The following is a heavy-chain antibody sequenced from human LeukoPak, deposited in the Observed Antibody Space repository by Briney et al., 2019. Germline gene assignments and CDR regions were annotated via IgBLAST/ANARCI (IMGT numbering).Heavy chain of an antibody. V-gene: IGHV1-2*02. Sequence: ASVKVSCKASGYTFTGYYMHWVRQAPGQGLEWMGWINPNSGGTNYAQKFQGRVTMARDTSISTAYMELSRLRSDDTAVYYCARGAVAGTGGSFDYWGQGTLVTVSS. D-gene: IGHD6-19*01. CDR2: INPNSGGT. CDR1: GYTFTGYY. J-gene: IGHJ4*02. CDR3: ARGAVAGTGGSFDY.